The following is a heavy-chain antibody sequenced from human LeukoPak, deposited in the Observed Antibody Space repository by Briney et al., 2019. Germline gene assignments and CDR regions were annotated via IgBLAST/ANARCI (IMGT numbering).Heavy chain of an antibody. J-gene: IGHJ4*02. CDR2: IYYSGST. CDR3: ARGSMDYYDSSGYYFFDY. D-gene: IGHD3-22*01. Sequence: PSETLSLTCTVSGGSISSGGYYWSWIRQHPGKGLEWIGYIYYSGSTYYNPSLKSRVTISVDTSKNQFSLKLSSVTAADTAVYYCARGSMDYYDSSGYYFFDYWSQGTLVTVSS. V-gene: IGHV4-31*03. CDR1: GGSISSGGYY.